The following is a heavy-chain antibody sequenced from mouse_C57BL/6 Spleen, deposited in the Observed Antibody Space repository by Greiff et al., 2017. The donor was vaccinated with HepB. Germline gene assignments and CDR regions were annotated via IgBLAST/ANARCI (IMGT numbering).Heavy chain of an antibody. CDR3: PRWDATVVEGFAY. J-gene: IGHJ3*01. CDR1: GYTFTSYG. Sequence: VQLQQSGAELARPGASVKLSCKASGYTFTSYGISWVKQRTGQGLEWIGEIYPRSGNTYYNEKFKGKATLTADKSSSTAYMELRSLTSEDSAVYFWPRWDATVVEGFAYWSQGALVTVSA. CDR2: IYPRSGNT. V-gene: IGHV1-81*01. D-gene: IGHD1-1*01.